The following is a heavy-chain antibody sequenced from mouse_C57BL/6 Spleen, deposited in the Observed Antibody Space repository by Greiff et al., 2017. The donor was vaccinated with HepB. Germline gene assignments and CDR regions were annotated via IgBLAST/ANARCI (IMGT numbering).Heavy chain of an antibody. V-gene: IGHV1-64*01. J-gene: IGHJ4*01. CDR2: IHPNSGST. CDR1: GYTFPSYW. D-gene: IGHD1-1*01. Sequence: QVQLQQPGAELVKPGASVKLSCKASGYTFPSYWMHWVKQRPGQGLEWIGMIHPNSGSTNYNEKFKSKATLTVDKSSSTAYMQLSSLTSEDSAVYYCARGEKTVVAHYYAMDYWGQGTSVTVSS. CDR3: ARGEKTVVAHYYAMDY.